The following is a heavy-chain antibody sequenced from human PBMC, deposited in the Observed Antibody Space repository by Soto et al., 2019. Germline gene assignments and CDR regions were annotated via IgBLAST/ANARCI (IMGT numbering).Heavy chain of an antibody. CDR2: IDPSDSQT. CDR3: AIQIYDYDTGPNFHCYFDS. V-gene: IGHV5-10-1*01. Sequence: PGESLKISCKGSGYSFAGYWITWVRQKPGKGLEWMGRIDPSDSQTYYSPSFRGHATISATKSITSVFLQCSNLRASDTAMYYCAIQIYDYDTGPNFHCYFDSWGQATPVTV. CDR1: GYSFAGYW. D-gene: IGHD3-22*01. J-gene: IGHJ4*02.